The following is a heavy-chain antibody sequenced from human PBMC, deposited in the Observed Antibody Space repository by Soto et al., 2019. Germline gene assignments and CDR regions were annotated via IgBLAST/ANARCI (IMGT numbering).Heavy chain of an antibody. CDR2: IYYSGST. CDR3: ASSSPFHY. J-gene: IGHJ4*02. CDR1: GGSISSGGYC. D-gene: IGHD6-6*01. V-gene: IGHV4-31*03. Sequence: PSETLSLTCTVSGGSISSGGYCWSWIRQHPGKGLEWIGYIYYSGSTYYNPSLKSRVSISIDTSRNQFSLKLTSVTAADTGVYYCASSSPFHYWGPGILVTVSS.